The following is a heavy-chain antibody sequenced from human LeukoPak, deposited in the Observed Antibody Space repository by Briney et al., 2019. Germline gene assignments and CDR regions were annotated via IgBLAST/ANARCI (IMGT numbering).Heavy chain of an antibody. Sequence: SQTLSLTCAISGDSVSSNSAAWNWIRQSPSRGLEWLGRTYYRSKWYNDYAVSVKSRITINPDTSKNQFSLQLNSVTPEDTAVYYCARFAKVGSITMVRGDQNYYGMDVWGQGTTVTVSS. CDR2: TYYRSKWYN. CDR1: GDSVSSNSAA. CDR3: ARFAKVGSITMVRGDQNYYGMDV. V-gene: IGHV6-1*01. J-gene: IGHJ6*02. D-gene: IGHD3-10*01.